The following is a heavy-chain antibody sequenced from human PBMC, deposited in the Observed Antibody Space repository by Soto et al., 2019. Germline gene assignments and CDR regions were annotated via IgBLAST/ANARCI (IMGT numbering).Heavy chain of an antibody. Sequence: QLQLQESGSGLVKPSQTLSLTCAVSGGSISSGGYSWSWIRQPPGKGLEWIGYIYHSGSTYYNPSLNSRVTISVDRSKNQFSLKLSSVTAADTAVYYCARDTGSGSPNWFDPWGQGTLVTVSS. CDR2: IYHSGST. CDR3: ARDTGSGSPNWFDP. V-gene: IGHV4-30-2*01. CDR1: GGSISSGGYS. D-gene: IGHD3-10*01. J-gene: IGHJ5*02.